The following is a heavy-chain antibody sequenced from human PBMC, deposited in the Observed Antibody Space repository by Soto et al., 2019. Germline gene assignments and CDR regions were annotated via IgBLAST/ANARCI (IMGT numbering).Heavy chain of an antibody. CDR1: GGTFSSYA. CDR2: IIPIFGTA. V-gene: IGHV1-69*01. CDR3: ARDAAPSSYYGFHFDY. D-gene: IGHD3-10*01. J-gene: IGHJ4*02. Sequence: SVKVSCKASGGTFSSYAISWVRQAPGQGLEWMGGIIPIFGTANYAQKFQGRVTITADESTSTAYMELSSLRSEDTAVYYCARDAAPSSYYGFHFDYWGQGTQVTVSS.